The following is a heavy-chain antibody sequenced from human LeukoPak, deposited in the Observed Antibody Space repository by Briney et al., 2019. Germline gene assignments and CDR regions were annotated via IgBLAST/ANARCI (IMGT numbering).Heavy chain of an antibody. J-gene: IGHJ4*02. CDR3: AREYSRSVVAGSRPDL. Sequence: PSETLSLTCSVSGGSISSSSYYWGWIRQSPGTGLQWIGSMYYRGTTYENSSLKSRLTLSIDTSSNQFSLKLTSVTAADTAVYYCAREYSRSVVAGSRPDLWGQGLLVTVSS. V-gene: IGHV4-39*02. CDR2: MYYRGTT. CDR1: GGSISSSSYY. D-gene: IGHD2-15*01.